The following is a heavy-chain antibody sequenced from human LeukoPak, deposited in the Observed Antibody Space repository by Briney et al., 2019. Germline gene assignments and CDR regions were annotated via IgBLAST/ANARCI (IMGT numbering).Heavy chain of an antibody. CDR1: GFTFSSYG. CDR2: ISYDGSNK. Sequence: PGGSLRLSCAASGFTFSSYGMHWVRQAPGKGLEWVAVISYDGSNKYYADSVKGRFTISRDNSKNTLYLQMNSLRAEDTAVYYCAKEAMPMTHLDAFDIWGHGTMVTVSS. CDR3: AKEAMPMTHLDAFDI. V-gene: IGHV3-30*18. J-gene: IGHJ3*02. D-gene: IGHD2-2*01.